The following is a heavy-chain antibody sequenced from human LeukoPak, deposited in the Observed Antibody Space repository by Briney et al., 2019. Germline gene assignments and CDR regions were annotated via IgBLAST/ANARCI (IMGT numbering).Heavy chain of an antibody. J-gene: IGHJ4*02. CDR1: GFTFSSYA. CDR2: ISSSGGST. CDR3: AKVAFRFGEFEYYFDY. V-gene: IGHV3-23*01. Sequence: GGSLRLSCAASGFTFSSYAMSWVRQAPGKGLEWVSAISSSGGSTYYADSVKGRFTISRDNSKNTLYLQMNSLRAEDTAVYYCAKVAFRFGEFEYYFDYWGQGTLVTVSS. D-gene: IGHD3-10*01.